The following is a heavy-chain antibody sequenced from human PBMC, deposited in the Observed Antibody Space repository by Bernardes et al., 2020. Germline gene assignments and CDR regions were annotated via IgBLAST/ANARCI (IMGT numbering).Heavy chain of an antibody. J-gene: IGHJ4*02. V-gene: IGHV4-4*02. CDR3: ARDRGSVDEYYFDY. CDR2: IYHSGGT. Sequence: SETLSLTCAVSGGSISSTNWWSWVRQPPGKGLEWIGEIYHSGGTNYNPSLKSRVTISVDRSKNQFSLKLTSVTAADTAVYYCARDRGSVDEYYFDYWGQGTLVTVSS. CDR1: GGSISSTNW. D-gene: IGHD6-19*01.